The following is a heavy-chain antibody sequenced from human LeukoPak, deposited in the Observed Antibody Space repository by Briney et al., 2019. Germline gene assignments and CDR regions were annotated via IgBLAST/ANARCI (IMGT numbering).Heavy chain of an antibody. CDR1: GFTFSSYS. D-gene: IGHD7-27*01. J-gene: IGHJ4*02. CDR3: AKDRREDWGGLDY. V-gene: IGHV3-48*01. Sequence: GGSLRLSCAASGFTFSSYSMNWVRQAPGKGLEWVSYISSSSSTIYYADSVKGRFTISRDNSKNTLYLQMNSLRAEDTAVYYCAKDRREDWGGLDYWGQGTLVTVSS. CDR2: ISSSSSTI.